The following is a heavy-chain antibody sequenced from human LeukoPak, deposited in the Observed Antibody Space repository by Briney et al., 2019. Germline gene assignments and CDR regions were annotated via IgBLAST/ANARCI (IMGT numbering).Heavy chain of an antibody. V-gene: IGHV1-46*01. Sequence: ASVTVSCKASGYTFTSHYMHWVRQAPGQGLEWMGIINPSGGSTSYAQKFQGRVTMTRDTSTSTVYMELSSLRSEDTAVYYCARRMTTRSAFDIWGQGTMVTVSS. J-gene: IGHJ3*02. CDR3: ARRMTTRSAFDI. D-gene: IGHD4-17*01. CDR1: GYTFTSHY. CDR2: INPSGGST.